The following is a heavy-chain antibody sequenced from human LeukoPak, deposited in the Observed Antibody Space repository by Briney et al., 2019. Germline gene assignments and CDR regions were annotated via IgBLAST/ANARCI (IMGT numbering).Heavy chain of an antibody. CDR1: GFTFSSYW. CDR2: ISSTSSYV. D-gene: IGHD3-9*01. V-gene: IGHV3-21*01. Sequence: SGGSLRLSCAASGFTFSSYWMTWVRQAPGKGLEWVSSISSTSSYVYYADSVKGRFTISRDNAKNSLYLQMNSLRAGDTAVYYCARGRTSVTGYYDYWGQGTLVTVSS. CDR3: ARGRTSVTGYYDY. J-gene: IGHJ4*02.